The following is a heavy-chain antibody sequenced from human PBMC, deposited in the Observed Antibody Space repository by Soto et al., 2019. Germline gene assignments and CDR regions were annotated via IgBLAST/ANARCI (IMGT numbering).Heavy chain of an antibody. CDR3: ARRAGTRNYYYYYMDV. D-gene: IGHD1-7*01. CDR2: IKQDGSEK. CDR1: GFTFSSYW. Sequence: GGSLRLSCAASGFTFSSYWMSWVRQAPGKGLEWVANIKQDGSEKYYVDSVKGRFTISRDNAKNSLYLQMNSLRAEDTAVYYCARRAGTRNYYYYYMDVWGKGTTVTVSS. V-gene: IGHV3-7*01. J-gene: IGHJ6*03.